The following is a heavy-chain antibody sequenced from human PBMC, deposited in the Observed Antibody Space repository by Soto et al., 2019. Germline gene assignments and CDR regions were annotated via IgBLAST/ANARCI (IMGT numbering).Heavy chain of an antibody. V-gene: IGHV4-39*01. CDR2: VYYSGST. Sequence: SETLSLTCTVSGGSVSSSSYYWGWVRQPPGKGLEWTGSVYYSGSTYYNPSLESRVTISVDKSKNQFSLKVMSLSAADTAVYYCAGRTVNIRTFYSGLKTHCFDYWGQGAPVTVSS. CDR1: GGSVSSSSYY. J-gene: IGHJ4*02. CDR3: AGRTVNIRTFYSGLKTHCFDY. D-gene: IGHD6-19*01.